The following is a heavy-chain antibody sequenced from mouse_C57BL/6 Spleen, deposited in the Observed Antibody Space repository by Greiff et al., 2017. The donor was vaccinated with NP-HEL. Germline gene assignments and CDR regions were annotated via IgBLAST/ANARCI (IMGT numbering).Heavy chain of an antibody. D-gene: IGHD1-1*01. Sequence: VQGVESGAELVRPGTSVKVSCKASGYAFTNYLIEWVKQRPGQGLEWIGVINPGSGGTNYNEKFKGKATLTADKSSSTAYMQLSSLTSEDSAVYFCARENYYGTLFDYWGQGTTLTVSS. V-gene: IGHV1-54*01. CDR1: GYAFTNYL. J-gene: IGHJ2*01. CDR2: INPGSGGT. CDR3: ARENYYGTLFDY.